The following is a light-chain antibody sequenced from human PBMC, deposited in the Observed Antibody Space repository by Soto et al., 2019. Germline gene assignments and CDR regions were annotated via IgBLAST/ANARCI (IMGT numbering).Light chain of an antibody. CDR3: QQRSNWPIT. CDR1: QSVSSY. CDR2: DAS. V-gene: IGKV3-11*01. J-gene: IGKJ5*01. Sequence: EIVLTQSPATLSLSPGERATLSCRARQSVSSYLAWYQQKPGQAPRLLIYDASNRATGIPARFSGSGSATDFTLTISSLEPEDFAVYYCQQRSNWPITFGQGTRLEIK.